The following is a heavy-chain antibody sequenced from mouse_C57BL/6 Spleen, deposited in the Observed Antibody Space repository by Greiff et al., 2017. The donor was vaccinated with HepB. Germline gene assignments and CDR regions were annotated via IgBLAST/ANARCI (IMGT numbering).Heavy chain of an antibody. J-gene: IGHJ3*01. CDR1: GYTFTSYW. CDR2: IDPSDSYT. Sequence: QVQLQQPGAELVMPGASVKLSCKASGYTFTSYWMHWVKQRPGQGLEWIGEIDPSDSYTNYNQKFKGKSTLTVDKSSSTAYMQLSSLTSEDSAVYYCARGGPHYGSSSFAYWGQGTLVTVSA. D-gene: IGHD1-1*01. V-gene: IGHV1-69*01. CDR3: ARGGPHYGSSSFAY.